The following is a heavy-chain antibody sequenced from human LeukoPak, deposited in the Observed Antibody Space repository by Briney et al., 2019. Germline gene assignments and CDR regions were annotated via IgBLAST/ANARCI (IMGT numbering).Heavy chain of an antibody. Sequence: GAPVKVSCKASGYTFTSYAISWVRQAPGQGLEWMGGIIPIFGTANYAQKFQGRVTITADESTSTAYMELSSLRSEDTAVYYYARDRYSSGWYSAYYYYYGMDVWGQGTTVTVSS. CDR2: IIPIFGTA. CDR3: ARDRYSSGWYSAYYYYYGMDV. V-gene: IGHV1-69*13. J-gene: IGHJ6*02. D-gene: IGHD6-19*01. CDR1: GYTFTSYA.